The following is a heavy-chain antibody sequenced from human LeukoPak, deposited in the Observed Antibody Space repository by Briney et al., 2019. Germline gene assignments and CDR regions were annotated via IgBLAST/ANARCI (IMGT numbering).Heavy chain of an antibody. CDR3: ARGAYYYNSGDAFDV. J-gene: IGHJ3*01. CDR1: GFIFSNYW. V-gene: IGHV3-7*01. CDR2: IKYDGSVK. Sequence: GGSLRLSCAASGFIFSNYWMSWVRQAPGKGLEWVANIKYDGSVKYYVDSVEGRFTISRDNGRNSLYLQMNSLRVEDTAVYYCARGAYYYNSGDAFDVWGQGTMVTVSS. D-gene: IGHD3-10*01.